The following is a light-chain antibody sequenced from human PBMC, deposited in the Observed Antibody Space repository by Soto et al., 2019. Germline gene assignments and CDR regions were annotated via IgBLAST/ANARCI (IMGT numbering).Light chain of an antibody. J-gene: IGKJ2*01. Sequence: EIVLTQSPGTLSLSLGERASLSCGASQSVRSIYVAWYQQRPGQTPRLLIYDTSKRATGIPDRFSGSGSGTDFTLTISRLEPEDFAVYYCQQYGSTPWSFGQGTKVEIK. CDR1: QSVRSIY. CDR2: DTS. V-gene: IGKV3-20*01. CDR3: QQYGSTPWS.